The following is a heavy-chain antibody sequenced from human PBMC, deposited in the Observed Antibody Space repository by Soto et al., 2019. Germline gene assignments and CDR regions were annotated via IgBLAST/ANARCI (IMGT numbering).Heavy chain of an antibody. CDR3: ARAMTPVALDY. J-gene: IGHJ4*02. V-gene: IGHV3-30-3*01. CDR1: GFTFSSYA. CDR2: ISYDGSNK. Sequence: QVQLVESGGGVVQPGRSLRLSCAASGFTFSSYAMHWVRQAPGKGLEWVAVISYDGSNKYYADSVKGRVTISRDNSKNTLYLQMNSLRAEDTAVYYCARAMTPVALDYWGQGTLVTVSS. D-gene: IGHD4-17*01.